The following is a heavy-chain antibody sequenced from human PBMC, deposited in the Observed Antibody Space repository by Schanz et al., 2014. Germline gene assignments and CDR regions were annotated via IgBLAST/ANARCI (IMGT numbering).Heavy chain of an antibody. D-gene: IGHD3-10*01. Sequence: QVQLLQSGSEVKKPGDSVKVSCETSGYSFTKYGINWVRQAPGQGLEWMGWISPYNGHTEYGKKFQGRFTMTTDTSTTTAYLELRSLTSDDTAVYYCVRDAGWAFGDYHGMDVWGQGTSVTVSS. CDR3: VRDAGWAFGDYHGMDV. J-gene: IGHJ6*02. CDR1: GYSFTKYG. CDR2: ISPYNGHT. V-gene: IGHV1-18*01.